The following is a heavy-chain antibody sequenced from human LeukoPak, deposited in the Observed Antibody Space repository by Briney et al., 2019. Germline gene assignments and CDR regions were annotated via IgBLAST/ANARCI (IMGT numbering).Heavy chain of an antibody. J-gene: IGHJ4*02. CDR3: ARVAYCGGDCSNYFDY. Sequence: GGSLRLSCAASGFTFSNYAMTWVRLAPGKGLEWVSAITGNTANTYYADSVKGRFTISRDNSKNTVYLQMHSLRAEDTAVYYCARVAYCGGDCSNYFDYWGQGTLVTVSS. D-gene: IGHD2-21*02. CDR2: ITGNTANT. V-gene: IGHV3-23*01. CDR1: GFTFSNYA.